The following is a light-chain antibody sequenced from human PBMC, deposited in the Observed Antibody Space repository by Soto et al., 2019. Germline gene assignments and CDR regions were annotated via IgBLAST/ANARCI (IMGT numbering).Light chain of an antibody. Sequence: IVMTQSPATLSVSPGERATLSCRASQGISSNLAWYQQKPGQAPRLLIYTASTRATGIPARFSGSGSGTEFTLSISSLQSEDCAIYFCQQYNDWPPRYTFGQGTKLEIK. J-gene: IGKJ2*01. V-gene: IGKV3-15*01. CDR1: QGISSN. CDR3: QQYNDWPPRYT. CDR2: TAS.